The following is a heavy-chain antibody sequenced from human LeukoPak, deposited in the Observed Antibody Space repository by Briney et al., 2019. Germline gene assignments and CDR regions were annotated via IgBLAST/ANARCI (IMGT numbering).Heavy chain of an antibody. CDR2: INSDGSIV. CDR3: LRGLGSGF. D-gene: IGHD6-25*01. CDR1: GFTFRTSW. Sequence: GSLRLSCATSGFTFRTSWMHWVRQTPGKGLVWVSRINSDGSIVTSADSVKGRFTISRDNAKNTLYLRMNSLRAEDTAVYYCLRGLGSGFWGRGTLVTVSS. V-gene: IGHV3-74*01. J-gene: IGHJ4*02.